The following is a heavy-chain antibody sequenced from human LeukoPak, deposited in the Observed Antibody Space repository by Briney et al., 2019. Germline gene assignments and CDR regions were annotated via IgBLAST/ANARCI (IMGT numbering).Heavy chain of an antibody. CDR3: ASYVEMATILDY. V-gene: IGHV1-3*01. Sequence: ASVKVSCKASGYTFTSYAMHWVRQAPGQRLEWMGWINAGNGNTKYSQKFQGRVTITRDTSASTAYMELSSLRSEDTAVYYCASYVEMATILDYWGQGTLVTVSS. D-gene: IGHD5-24*01. J-gene: IGHJ4*02. CDR1: GYTFTSYA. CDR2: INAGNGNT.